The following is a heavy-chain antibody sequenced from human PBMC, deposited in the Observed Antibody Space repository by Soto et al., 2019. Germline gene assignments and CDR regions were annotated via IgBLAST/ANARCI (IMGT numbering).Heavy chain of an antibody. V-gene: IGHV3-15*01. CDR3: PTAGLSYYFDY. D-gene: IGHD3-10*01. Sequence: GRSLRLSCAASGFTLSNAWMSWVRQAPGKGLEWVGRIKSKTDGGTTHYASPVKGRLTISRNDSNSTLYLQRNSQTTEDTAVYYCPTAGLSYYFDYRGQGTLVTVSS. J-gene: IGHJ4*01. CDR1: GFTLSNAW. CDR2: IKSKTDGGTT.